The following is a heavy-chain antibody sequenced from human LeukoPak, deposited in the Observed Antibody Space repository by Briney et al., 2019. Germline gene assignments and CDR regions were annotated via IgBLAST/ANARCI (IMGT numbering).Heavy chain of an antibody. Sequence: PGGSLRLSCAASGFTFSSYGMHWVRQALGKGLEWVAVIWYDGSNKYYADSVKGRFTISRDNSKNTLYLQMNSLRAEDTAVYYCARGGGWLFGDYYGMDVWGQGTTVTVSS. J-gene: IGHJ6*02. CDR1: GFTFSSYG. CDR3: ARGGGWLFGDYYGMDV. D-gene: IGHD3-22*01. V-gene: IGHV3-33*01. CDR2: IWYDGSNK.